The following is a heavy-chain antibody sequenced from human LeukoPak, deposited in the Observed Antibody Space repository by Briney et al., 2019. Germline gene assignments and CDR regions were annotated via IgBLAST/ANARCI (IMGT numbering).Heavy chain of an antibody. CDR3: ARVFGDYGPLLGYYGMDV. CDR1: GYAFTSYA. V-gene: IGHV7-4-1*02. Sequence: ASVKVSCKASGYAFTSYAMNWVRQAPGQGLEWMGWINTNTGNPTYAQGFTGRFVFSLDTSVSTAYLQISSLKAEDTAVYYCARVFGDYGPLLGYYGMDVWGQGTTVIVSS. J-gene: IGHJ6*02. CDR2: INTNTGNP. D-gene: IGHD4-17*01.